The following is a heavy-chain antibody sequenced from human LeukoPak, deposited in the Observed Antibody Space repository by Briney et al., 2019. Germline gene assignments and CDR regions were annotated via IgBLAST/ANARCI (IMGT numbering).Heavy chain of an antibody. D-gene: IGHD6-19*01. CDR1: GGTFSSYA. V-gene: IGHV1-69*04. CDR2: IIPILGIA. J-gene: IGHJ3*02. Sequence: SVKVSCKASGGTFSSYAISWVRQAPGQGLEWMGRIIPILGIANYAQKFQGRVTITADKSTSTAYMELSSLRSEDTAVYYCARGHSSGQGDAFDIWGQGTMVTVSS. CDR3: ARGHSSGQGDAFDI.